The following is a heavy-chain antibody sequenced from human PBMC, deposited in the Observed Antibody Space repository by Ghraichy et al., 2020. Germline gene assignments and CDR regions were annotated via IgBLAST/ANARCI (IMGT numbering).Heavy chain of an antibody. CDR1: GDSVSSNSAA. D-gene: IGHD4-17*01. CDR2: TYYRSKWYN. CDR3: ARDLYDYGDYGGMYYFDY. J-gene: IGHJ4*02. V-gene: IGHV6-1*01. Sequence: SQTLSLTCAISGDSVSSNSAAWNWIRQSPSRGLEWLGRTYYRSKWYNDYAVSVKSRITINPDTSKNQFSLQLNSVTPEDTAVYYCARDLYDYGDYGGMYYFDYWGQGTLVTVSS.